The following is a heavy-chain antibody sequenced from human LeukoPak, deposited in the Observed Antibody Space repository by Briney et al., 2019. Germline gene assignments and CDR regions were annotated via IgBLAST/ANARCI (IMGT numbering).Heavy chain of an antibody. V-gene: IGHV3-23*01. J-gene: IGHJ1*01. D-gene: IGHD3-3*01. CDR1: GFTFSNYA. CDR2: IGGSGGNT. Sequence: GGSLRLSCAASGFTFSNYAMNWVRQAPGKGLEWVSSIGGSGGNTYYADSVKGRFTISRDNSKNTLYLQMNSLRAEDTAVYYCATPWNGQVLRLIQHWGQGTLVTVSS. CDR3: ATPWNGQVLRLIQH.